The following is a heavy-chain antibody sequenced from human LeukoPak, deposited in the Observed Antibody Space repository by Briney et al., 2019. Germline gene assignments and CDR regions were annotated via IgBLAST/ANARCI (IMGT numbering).Heavy chain of an antibody. CDR3: AKSRASSGVAPAGYDY. J-gene: IGHJ4*02. CDR1: GFTFSSYS. D-gene: IGHD6-13*01. V-gene: IGHV3-23*01. Sequence: GGSLRLSCAASGFTFSSYSMTWVRQAPGQGLEWVSSISGSGGSTHHADSVKGRFTISRDISKNTLYLQMNSLRAEDTAAYYCAKSRASSGVAPAGYDYWGQGTLVTVSS. CDR2: ISGSGGST.